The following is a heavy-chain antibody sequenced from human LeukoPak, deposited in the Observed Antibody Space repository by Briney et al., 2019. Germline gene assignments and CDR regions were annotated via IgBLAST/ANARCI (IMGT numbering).Heavy chain of an antibody. J-gene: IGHJ5*02. CDR1: GYTFTGYY. CDR2: INPNSGGT. Sequence: GASVKVSCKASGYTFTGYYMHWVRQAPGQGLEWMGWINPNSGGTNYAQKFQGRVTMTRDTSISTAYMELSRLRSDDTAVYYCARDGGSSRYGSWFDPWGQGTLVTVSS. D-gene: IGHD6-13*01. CDR3: ARDGGSSRYGSWFDP. V-gene: IGHV1-2*02.